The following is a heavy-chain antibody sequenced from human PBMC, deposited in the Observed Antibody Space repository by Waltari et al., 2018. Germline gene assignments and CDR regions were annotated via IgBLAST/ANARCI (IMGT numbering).Heavy chain of an antibody. J-gene: IGHJ4*02. Sequence: EVQLLESGGGLVQPVGSLRLSCAASGFTFSSYAMSWVRQAPGKGLWWVSAIRCSGGITTYADPVKGRLHIYRDNAKNTLYLQMNSLRAEDTAVYYCAKAAYYYGYCSGGSCYSGDYFDYWGQGTLVTVSS. CDR1: GFTFSSYA. CDR3: AKAAYYYGYCSGGSCYSGDYFDY. V-gene: IGHV3-23*01. D-gene: IGHD2-15*01. CDR2: IRCSGGIT.